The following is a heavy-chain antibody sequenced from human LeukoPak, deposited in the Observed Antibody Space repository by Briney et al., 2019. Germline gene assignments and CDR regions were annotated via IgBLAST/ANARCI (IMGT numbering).Heavy chain of an antibody. CDR1: GFTFSRYW. Sequence: GGSLRLSCAASGFTFSRYWMTWVRQAPGKGLEWVANIKEDGSDKNYVDSVKGRFTMSRDNARNLVYLHMNSPRAEDTAVYYCARYYYNDDGYSEDAFDIWGQGTMVTVSS. V-gene: IGHV3-7*01. D-gene: IGHD3-22*01. CDR2: IKEDGSDK. J-gene: IGHJ3*02. CDR3: ARYYYNDDGYSEDAFDI.